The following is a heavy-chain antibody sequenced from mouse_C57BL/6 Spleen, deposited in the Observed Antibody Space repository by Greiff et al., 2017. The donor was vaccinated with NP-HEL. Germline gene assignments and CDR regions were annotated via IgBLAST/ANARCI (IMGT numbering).Heavy chain of an antibody. Sequence: VQRQQSGAELVRPGASVKLSCTASGFNIKDYYMHWVKQRPEQGLEWIGRIDPEDGDTEYAPKFQGKATMTADTSSNTAYLQLSSLTSEDTAVYYCTMDYEYPRFAYWGQGTLVTVSA. CDR3: TMDYEYPRFAY. CDR2: IDPEDGDT. CDR1: GFNIKDYY. J-gene: IGHJ3*01. V-gene: IGHV14-1*01. D-gene: IGHD2-4*01.